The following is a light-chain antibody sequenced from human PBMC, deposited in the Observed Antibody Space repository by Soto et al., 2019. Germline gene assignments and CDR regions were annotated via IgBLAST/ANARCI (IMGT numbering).Light chain of an antibody. V-gene: IGKV3-20*01. CDR1: QSVSSSY. Sequence: EIVLTQSPGTLSLSPGERATLSCRVSQSVSSSYLAWYQHKPGQAPRLLIYGASSRATGIPDRFSGSGSGKDFTLTISRLEPEDLAVYYCQQYDNSPLFTFGPGTKVDIK. CDR2: GAS. CDR3: QQYDNSPLFT. J-gene: IGKJ3*01.